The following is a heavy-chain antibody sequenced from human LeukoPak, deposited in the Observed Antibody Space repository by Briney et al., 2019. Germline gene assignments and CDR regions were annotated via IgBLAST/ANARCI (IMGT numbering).Heavy chain of an antibody. CDR3: ARQTGSGLFILP. CDR1: GVSISSSNSY. J-gene: IGHJ4*02. Sequence: SETLSLTCTVSGVSISSSNSYWGWIRQPPGKGLEWIGSIYYTGNTYYNASLKSRVTISIDTSKNQISLRLTSVTATDTAIYYCARQTGSGLFILPGGQGTLVTVSS. V-gene: IGHV4-39*01. CDR2: IYYTGNT. D-gene: IGHD3/OR15-3a*01.